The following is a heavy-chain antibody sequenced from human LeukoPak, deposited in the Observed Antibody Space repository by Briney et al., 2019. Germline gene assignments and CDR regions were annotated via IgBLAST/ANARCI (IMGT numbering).Heavy chain of an antibody. CDR2: IIPIFGTA. CDR3: ARDADSGYLRLPVH. J-gene: IGHJ4*02. D-gene: IGHD5-12*01. V-gene: IGHV1-69*05. Sequence: GASVTVSFKASVGTFSSYAISWVRQAPGQGLEWIVGIIPIFGTANYAQKFQGRVTITTEESTTTAYMELSSLRSEDTAVYYCARDADSGYLRLPVHWGQGTLVTVSS. CDR1: VGTFSSYA.